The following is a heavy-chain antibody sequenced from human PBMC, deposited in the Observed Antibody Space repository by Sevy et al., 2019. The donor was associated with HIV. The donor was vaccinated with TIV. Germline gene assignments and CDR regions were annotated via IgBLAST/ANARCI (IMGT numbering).Heavy chain of an antibody. CDR2: ISDSGGST. V-gene: IGHV3-23*01. Sequence: GGSLRLSCAASGFTFSSYAMSWVRQAPGKGLEWVSAISDSGGSTCYADSVKGRFTISRDNSKNTLYLQMNSLRAEDTAVYYCSKDPLITFGGVIVRYNWLDPWGQGTLVTVSS. D-gene: IGHD3-16*02. CDR3: SKDPLITFGGVIVRYNWLDP. CDR1: GFTFSSYA. J-gene: IGHJ5*02.